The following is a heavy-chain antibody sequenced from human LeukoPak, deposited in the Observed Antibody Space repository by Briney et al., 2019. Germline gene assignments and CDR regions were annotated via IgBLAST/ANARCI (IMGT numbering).Heavy chain of an antibody. CDR1: GFTFSSYA. Sequence: PGGSLRLSCAASGFTFSSYAMSWVRQAPGQGLEWVSAISGSGGSTYYADSVKGRFTISRDNSKNTLYLQMNSLRAEDTAVYYCASRLLEWSNFDYWGQGTLVTVSS. D-gene: IGHD3-3*01. CDR3: ASRLLEWSNFDY. CDR2: ISGSGGST. V-gene: IGHV3-23*01. J-gene: IGHJ4*02.